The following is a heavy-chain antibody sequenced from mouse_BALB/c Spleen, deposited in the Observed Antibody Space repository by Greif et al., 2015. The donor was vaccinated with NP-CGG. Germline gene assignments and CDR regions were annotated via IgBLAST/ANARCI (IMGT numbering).Heavy chain of an antibody. J-gene: IGHJ4*01. CDR2: ISSGSSTI. D-gene: IGHD2-1*01. V-gene: IGHV5-17*02. CDR3: ARGGNYVYYAMDY. CDR1: GFTFSSFG. Sequence: EVKLQESGGGLVQPGGSRKLSCAASGFTFSSFGMHWVRQAPEKGLEWVAYISSGSSTIYYADTVKGRFTISRDNPKNTLFLQMTSLRSEDTAMYYCARGGNYVYYAMDYWGQGTSVTVSS.